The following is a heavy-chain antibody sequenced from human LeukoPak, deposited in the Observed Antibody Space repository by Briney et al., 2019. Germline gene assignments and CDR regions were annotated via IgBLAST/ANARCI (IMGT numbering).Heavy chain of an antibody. J-gene: IGHJ4*02. CDR2: VNHSGST. CDR3: ARAEITAAGVPFDY. Sequence: GSLRLSCAASGFTFGTYAMSWVRQPPGKGLEWLGEVNHSGSTNYNPSLKSRVTISVDTSKNQFSLKLSSVTAADTGVYCCARAEITAAGVPFDYWGQGTLVTVSS. D-gene: IGHD6-13*01. CDR1: GFTFGTYA. V-gene: IGHV4-34*01.